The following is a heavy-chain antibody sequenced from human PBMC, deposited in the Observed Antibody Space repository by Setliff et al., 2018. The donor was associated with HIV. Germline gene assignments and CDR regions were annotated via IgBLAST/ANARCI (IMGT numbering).Heavy chain of an antibody. Sequence: PSETLSLTCTVSGGSISGYYWSWIRQPPGKGLEWIGYIYTSGSTNYNPSLKSRVTISVDTSKNQFSLKLSSVTAADTAVYYCAREIWGQVAHVPYGMDVWGQGTTVTVSS. CDR3: AREIWGQVAHVPYGMDV. CDR2: IYTSGST. V-gene: IGHV4-4*09. CDR1: GGSISGYY. J-gene: IGHJ6*02. D-gene: IGHD5-12*01.